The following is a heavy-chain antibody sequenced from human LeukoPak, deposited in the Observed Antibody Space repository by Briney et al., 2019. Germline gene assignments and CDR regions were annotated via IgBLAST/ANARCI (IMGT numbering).Heavy chain of an antibody. CDR1: GYSFTSYW. Sequence: GESLRISCQGFGYSFTSYWIGWVRQMPGKGMEWMGVIYPGDSRIRYNPSFQGQVTISVDKSISTAYLQWVSLKASDTAMYYCACRDLSSTWSFPWGQGTLVTVSS. CDR2: IYPGDSRI. V-gene: IGHV5-51*01. D-gene: IGHD6-13*01. CDR3: ACRDLSSTWSFP. J-gene: IGHJ5*02.